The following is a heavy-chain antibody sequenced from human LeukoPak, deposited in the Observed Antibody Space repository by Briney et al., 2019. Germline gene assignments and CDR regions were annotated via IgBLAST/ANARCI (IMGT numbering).Heavy chain of an antibody. J-gene: IGHJ4*02. V-gene: IGHV3-7*01. Sequence: HPGGSLRLSCAASGCTFDSYWMSWVRQAPGKGLEWVANIKQDGNEKYYVDSVKDRSTISRDNAKNSLYLQMNSLRAEDTAVYYCARDPLTQNDYWGQGTLVAVSS. CDR1: GCTFDSYW. CDR3: ARDPLTQNDY. CDR2: IKQDGNEK. D-gene: IGHD1-14*01.